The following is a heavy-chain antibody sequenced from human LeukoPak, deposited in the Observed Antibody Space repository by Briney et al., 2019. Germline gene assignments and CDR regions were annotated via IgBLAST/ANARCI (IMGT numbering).Heavy chain of an antibody. Sequence: PSETLSLTCAVYGGSFSGYYWSWIRQPPGKGLEWIGEINHSGSTNYNPSLKSRVTISVDTSKNQFSLKLSSVTAADTAVYYCARTIVVVPAAIGHYYYGMDVWGQGTTVTVSS. J-gene: IGHJ6*02. CDR1: GGSFSGYY. CDR3: ARTIVVVPAAIGHYYYGMDV. D-gene: IGHD2-2*02. CDR2: INHSGST. V-gene: IGHV4-34*01.